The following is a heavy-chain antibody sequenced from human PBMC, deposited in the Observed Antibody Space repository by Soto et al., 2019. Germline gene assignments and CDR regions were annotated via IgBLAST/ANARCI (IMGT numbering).Heavy chain of an antibody. CDR2: IGTAGDT. D-gene: IGHD5-12*01. V-gene: IGHV3-13*01. Sequence: GSLRLSCAASEFTFSSYDMHWVRQATGKGLEWVSAIGTAGDTYYPGSVKGRFTISRENAKNSLYLQMNSLRAGDTAVYYCAKEVSGYDYAFFDYWGQGTLVTVSS. J-gene: IGHJ4*02. CDR3: AKEVSGYDYAFFDY. CDR1: EFTFSSYD.